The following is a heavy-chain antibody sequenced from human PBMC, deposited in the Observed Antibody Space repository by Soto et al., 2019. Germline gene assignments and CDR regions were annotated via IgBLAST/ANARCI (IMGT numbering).Heavy chain of an antibody. J-gene: IGHJ5*02. D-gene: IGHD6-13*01. CDR2: LYYSGTT. V-gene: IGHV4-39*01. CDR1: GDSISSSTYY. Sequence: SETLSLTCTVSGDSISSSTYYWGWIRQPPGKGLEWIGNLYYSGTTYHNPSLKSRATISVDTSKNQFSLKLSSVTAADTAVYYCARGRGITATGTPWFDPWGQGALVTVPS. CDR3: ARGRGITATGTPWFDP.